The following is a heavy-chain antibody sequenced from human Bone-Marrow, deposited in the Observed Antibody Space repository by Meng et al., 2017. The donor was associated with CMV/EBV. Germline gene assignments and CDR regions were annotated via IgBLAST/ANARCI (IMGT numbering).Heavy chain of an antibody. CDR1: GFTFSSYW. CDR2: IKQDGSEK. CDR3: ARVRFWSGYRDYFDY. V-gene: IGHV3-7*01. J-gene: IGHJ4*02. Sequence: GGSLRLSCAASGFTFSSYWMSWVRQAPGKGLEWVANIKQDGSEKYYVDSVKGRFTISRDNAKNSLYLQMNSLRAEDTAVYYCARVRFWSGYRDYFDYWGQGKLVNVDS. D-gene: IGHD3-3*01.